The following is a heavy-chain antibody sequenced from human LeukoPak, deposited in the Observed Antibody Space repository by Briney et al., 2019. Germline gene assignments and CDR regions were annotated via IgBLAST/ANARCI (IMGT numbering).Heavy chain of an antibody. D-gene: IGHD3-22*01. CDR2: INPHTGET. J-gene: IGHJ4*02. Sequence: ASVTVSFTASGYTLTVYVVHWGRQAPGQGLEWMGWINPHTGETHYAPKFQGRVTMTRDTSISTVYVQLSRLSSDDTAVFYCARESPSSGYNFDYWGQGTLVTVSS. V-gene: IGHV1-2*02. CDR3: ARESPSSGYNFDY. CDR1: GYTLTVYV.